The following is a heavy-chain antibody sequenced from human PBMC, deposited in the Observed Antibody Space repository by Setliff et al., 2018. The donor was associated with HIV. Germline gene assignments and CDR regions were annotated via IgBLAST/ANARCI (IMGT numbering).Heavy chain of an antibody. J-gene: IGHJ3*02. Sequence: SVKVSCKPSGYTFTTYGLSRVRQAPGQGLEWMGGIIPILGIANYAQKFQGRVTITADESTSTAYMELSSLKASDTAMYYCARRWGDGSYDTFDIWGQGTMVTVSS. CDR1: GYTFTTYG. V-gene: IGHV1-69*10. CDR2: IIPILGIA. CDR3: ARRWGDGSYDTFDI. D-gene: IGHD3-10*01.